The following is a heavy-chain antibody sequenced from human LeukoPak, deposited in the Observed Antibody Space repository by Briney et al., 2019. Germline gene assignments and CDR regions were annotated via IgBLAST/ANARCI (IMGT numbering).Heavy chain of an antibody. Sequence: GASVKVSCKASGGTFSSYAISWVRQAPGQGLEWMGGIIPIFGTANYAQKFQGRVTITADESTSTAYMELSSLRSEDTAVYYCALMSLGYSPPYYYYMDVWGKGTTVTISS. CDR3: ALMSLGYSPPYYYYMDV. CDR1: GGTFSSYA. J-gene: IGHJ6*03. D-gene: IGHD5-18*01. CDR2: IIPIFGTA. V-gene: IGHV1-69*01.